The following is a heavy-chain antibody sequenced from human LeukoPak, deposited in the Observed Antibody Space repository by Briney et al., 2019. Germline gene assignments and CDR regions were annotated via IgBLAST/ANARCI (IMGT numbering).Heavy chain of an antibody. D-gene: IGHD6-13*01. CDR1: GGTFSSYA. Sequence: ASVKVSCKASGGTFSSYAISWVLQAPGQGLEWMGGIIPIFGTANYAQKFQGRVTITADESTSTAYMELSSLRSEDTAVYYCARQIIGYSSSWYEDAFDIWGQGTMVTVSS. CDR2: IIPIFGTA. V-gene: IGHV1-69*01. CDR3: ARQIIGYSSSWYEDAFDI. J-gene: IGHJ3*02.